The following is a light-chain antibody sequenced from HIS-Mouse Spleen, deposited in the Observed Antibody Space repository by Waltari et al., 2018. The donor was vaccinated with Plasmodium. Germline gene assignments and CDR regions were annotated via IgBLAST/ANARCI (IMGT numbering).Light chain of an antibody. J-gene: IGLJ1*01. CDR2: DVS. CDR1: SSDVGGYNY. Sequence: QSALTQPRSVSGSPGQSVTISCTGTSSDVGGYNYVSWYQQHPGKAPKLMMYDVSKRPSGLPDLFSGSKSGNTASLTISGLQAEDEAEYYCCSYAGSYTYVFGTGTKVTVL. CDR3: CSYAGSYTYV. V-gene: IGLV2-11*01.